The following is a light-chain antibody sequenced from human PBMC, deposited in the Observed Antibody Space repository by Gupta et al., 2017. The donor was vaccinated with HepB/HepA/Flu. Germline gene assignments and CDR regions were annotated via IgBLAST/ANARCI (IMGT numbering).Light chain of an antibody. CDR2: NNN. CDR1: SSNIRSNT. CDR3: AAWDDSMNGYV. J-gene: IGLJ1*01. V-gene: IGLV1-44*01. Sequence: QSVLPQPSSASGTPGQRVTTSCSGSSSNIRSNTVNWYQQHPGTAPKLLIYNNNQRPSGVPDRFSGSKSGTSASLAISGLQSEDEADYYCAAWDDSMNGYVFGTGTKVTVL.